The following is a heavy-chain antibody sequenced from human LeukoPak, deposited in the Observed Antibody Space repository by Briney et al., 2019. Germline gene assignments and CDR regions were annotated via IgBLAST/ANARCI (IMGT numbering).Heavy chain of an antibody. Sequence: GGSLRLSCAASGFTFSSYSMNWVRQAPGKGLEWVSSISSSSSYIYYADSVKGRFTISRDNAKNSLYMQMNSLRAEDTAVYYCAKDAKPDTLTFGFDYWGQGTLVTVSS. CDR2: ISSSSSYI. CDR1: GFTFSSYS. J-gene: IGHJ4*02. CDR3: AKDAKPDTLTFGFDY. V-gene: IGHV3-21*04. D-gene: IGHD2/OR15-2a*01.